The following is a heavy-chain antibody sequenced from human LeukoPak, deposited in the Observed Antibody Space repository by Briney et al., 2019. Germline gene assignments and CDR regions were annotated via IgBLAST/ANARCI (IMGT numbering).Heavy chain of an antibody. CDR2: IYYSGST. CDR3: ARVRGYSSGWYRYFDY. V-gene: IGHV4-59*12. D-gene: IGHD6-19*01. J-gene: IGHJ4*02. Sequence: SETLSLTCTASGGSISSYYWSWIRQPPGKGLEWIGYIYYSGSTNYNPSLKSRVTISVDTSKNQCSLKLSSVTAADTAVYYCARVRGYSSGWYRYFDYWGQGTLVTVSS. CDR1: GGSISSYY.